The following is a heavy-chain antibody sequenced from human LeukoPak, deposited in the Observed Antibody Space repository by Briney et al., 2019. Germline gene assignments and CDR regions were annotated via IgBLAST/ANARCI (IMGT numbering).Heavy chain of an antibody. CDR2: IWYDGSKE. CDR1: GFTFSSYG. CDR3: AKDLHYDSSAFDY. V-gene: IGHV3-33*06. J-gene: IGHJ4*02. Sequence: GRSLRLYCAASGFTFSSYGMHWVRQAPGKGLEGVAVIWYDGSKEYYADSVKGRFTISRDNSKNTVDPQMNSLRAEDTAVYYCAKDLHYDSSAFDYWGQGTLVTVSS. D-gene: IGHD3-22*01.